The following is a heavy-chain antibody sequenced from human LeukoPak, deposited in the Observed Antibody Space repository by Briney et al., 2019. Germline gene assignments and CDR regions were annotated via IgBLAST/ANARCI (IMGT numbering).Heavy chain of an antibody. CDR3: AREPYNWNDEGGGDLDAFDI. Sequence: SVKVSCKASGGTFSSYAISWVRQAPGQGLEWMGGIIPIFGTANYAQKFQGRVAITADESTSTAYMELSSLRSEDTAVYYCAREPYNWNDEGGGDLDAFDIWGQGTMVTVSS. D-gene: IGHD1-1*01. J-gene: IGHJ3*02. CDR1: GGTFSSYA. CDR2: IIPIFGTA. V-gene: IGHV1-69*13.